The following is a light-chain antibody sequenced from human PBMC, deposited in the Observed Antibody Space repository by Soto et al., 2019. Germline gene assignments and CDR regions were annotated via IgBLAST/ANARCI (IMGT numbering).Light chain of an antibody. CDR3: QQYNNWPPIT. J-gene: IGKJ5*01. Sequence: EIVLTQSLATLSLSPGERATLSCRASLSVSNYLAWYQQKPGQAPRLLMYDASNRATGIPARFSGSGSGTEFTLTISSLQSEDFAVYYCQQYNNWPPITFGQGTRLEI. V-gene: IGKV3-11*01. CDR2: DAS. CDR1: LSVSNY.